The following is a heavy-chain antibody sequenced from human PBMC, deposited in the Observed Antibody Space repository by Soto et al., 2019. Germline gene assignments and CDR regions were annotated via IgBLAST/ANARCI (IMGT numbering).Heavy chain of an antibody. CDR2: IYWDDDK. V-gene: IGHV2-5*02. D-gene: IGHD2-21*02. Sequence: QITLKESGPTLVKPRQHLTLTCTFSGFSLSTGGMGVGWILQPPGKALEWLALIYWDDDKRFSPALKSRLTINKDTSKNQVVLIMTNMDPVDTATYYCAHSGCGGDCLHTYSSHYDYGMDVWGQGTTVNVSS. J-gene: IGHJ6*02. CDR3: AHSGCGGDCLHTYSSHYDYGMDV. CDR1: GFSLSTGGMG.